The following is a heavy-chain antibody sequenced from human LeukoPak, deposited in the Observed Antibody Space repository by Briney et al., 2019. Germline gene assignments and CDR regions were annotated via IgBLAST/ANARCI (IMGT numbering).Heavy chain of an antibody. Sequence: GRSLRLSCAASGFTFSSYGMHWVRQAPGKGLEGVAVISYDGSNKYYGDSVKGRFTISRDNSKNTLYLQMNSLRAEDTAVYYCAKRAARPAYYFDFWGQGTLVTISS. D-gene: IGHD6-6*01. CDR3: AKRAARPAYYFDF. J-gene: IGHJ4*02. V-gene: IGHV3-30*18. CDR1: GFTFSSYG. CDR2: ISYDGSNK.